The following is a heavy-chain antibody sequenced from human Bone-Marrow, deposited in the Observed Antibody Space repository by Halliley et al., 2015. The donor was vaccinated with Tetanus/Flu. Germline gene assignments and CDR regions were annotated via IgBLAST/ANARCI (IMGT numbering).Heavy chain of an antibody. CDR2: IYYNGLT. Sequence: FIYYNGLTNYTPSLKSRITISEDTPKNQFSLRLRSVTAADTAVYYCARGGYTSIWYSYYFDSWGQGTLVTVSS. V-gene: IGHV4-59*09. D-gene: IGHD6-13*01. CDR3: ARGGYTSIWYSYYFDS. J-gene: IGHJ4*02.